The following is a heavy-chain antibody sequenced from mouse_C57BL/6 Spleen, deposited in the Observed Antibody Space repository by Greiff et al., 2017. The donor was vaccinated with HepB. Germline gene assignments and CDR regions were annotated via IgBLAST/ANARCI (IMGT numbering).Heavy chain of an antibody. CDR3: ARLNYYGSSRYFDV. CDR1: GFTFSDYY. CDR2: ISNGGGST. D-gene: IGHD1-1*01. J-gene: IGHJ1*03. Sequence: VQLKESGGGLVQPGGSLKLSCAASGFTFSDYYMYWVRQTPEKRLEWVAYISNGGGSTYYPDTVKGRFTISRDNAKNTLYLQMSRLKSEDTAMYYCARLNYYGSSRYFDVWGTGTTVTVSS. V-gene: IGHV5-12*01.